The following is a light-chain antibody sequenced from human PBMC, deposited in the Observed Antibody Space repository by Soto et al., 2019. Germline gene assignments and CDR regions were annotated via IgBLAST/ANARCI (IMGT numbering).Light chain of an antibody. CDR1: QSISTW. CDR2: KAS. J-gene: IGKJ4*01. Sequence: DIQMTQSPSTLSASVGDRVTITCRASQSISTWLAWYQQKPGKAPNLLIYKASNLEGGVPSRFSGSGSGTEFNITISSLQPDDFATYYCQQYNTYPRTFGGGTTVEIK. CDR3: QQYNTYPRT. V-gene: IGKV1-5*03.